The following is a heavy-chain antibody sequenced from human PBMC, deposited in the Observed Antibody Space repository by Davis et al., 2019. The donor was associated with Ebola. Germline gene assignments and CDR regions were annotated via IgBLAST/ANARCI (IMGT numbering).Heavy chain of an antibody. J-gene: IGHJ5*02. CDR2: INAG. CDR3: ARDRGIAARLHWFDP. CDR1: GGTFTSYA. V-gene: IGHV1-3*01. Sequence: ASVKVSCKASGGTFTSYAMHWVRQAPGQRLEWMGWINAGYSQKFQGRVTITRDTSASTAYMELSSLRSEDTAVYYCARDRGIAARLHWFDPWGQGTLVSVSS. D-gene: IGHD6-6*01.